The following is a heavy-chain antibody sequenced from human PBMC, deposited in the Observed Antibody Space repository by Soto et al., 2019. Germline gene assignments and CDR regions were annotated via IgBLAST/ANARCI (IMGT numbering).Heavy chain of an antibody. CDR1: GGSFSGYY. D-gene: IGHD6-6*01. Sequence: SETLSLTCAVYGGSFSGYYWSWIRQPPGKGLEWIGEINHSGSTNYNPSLKSRVTISVDTSKNQFSLKLSSVTAADTAVYYCARAASIAAEGVDYWGQGTLVTVSS. CDR2: INHSGST. J-gene: IGHJ4*02. CDR3: ARAASIAAEGVDY. V-gene: IGHV4-34*01.